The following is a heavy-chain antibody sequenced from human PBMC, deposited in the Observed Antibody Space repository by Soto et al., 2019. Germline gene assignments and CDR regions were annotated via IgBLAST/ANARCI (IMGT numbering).Heavy chain of an antibody. J-gene: IGHJ5*02. CDR3: ARRNPPSWFDP. V-gene: IGHV4-39*01. CDR1: GGSISSSSYY. Sequence: ETLSLTCTVSGGSISSSSYYWGWIRQPPGKGLEWIGSIYYSGSTYYNPSLKSRVTISVDTSKNQFSLKLSSVTAADTAVYYCARRNPPSWFDPWGQGTLVTVSS. CDR2: IYYSGST.